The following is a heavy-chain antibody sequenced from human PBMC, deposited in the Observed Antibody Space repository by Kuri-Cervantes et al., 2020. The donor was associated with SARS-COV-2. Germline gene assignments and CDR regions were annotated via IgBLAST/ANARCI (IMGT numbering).Heavy chain of an antibody. Sequence: SVKVSCKASGGTFSSYAISWVRQAPGQGLEWMGRIIPILGTANYAQKFRGRVTITADKSTSTAYMELSSLRSEDTAVYYCARDRNWGDWYFDLWGRGTLVTVSS. CDR3: ARDRNWGDWYFDL. V-gene: IGHV1-69*04. D-gene: IGHD7-27*01. CDR1: GGTFSSYA. J-gene: IGHJ2*01. CDR2: IIPILGTA.